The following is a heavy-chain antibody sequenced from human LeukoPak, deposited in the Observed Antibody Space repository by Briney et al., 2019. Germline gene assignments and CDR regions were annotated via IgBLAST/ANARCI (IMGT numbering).Heavy chain of an antibody. Sequence: SETLSLTCTVSGVSISSYYWSWIRQPPGKGLEWIGYIYYSGSTNYNPSLKSRVTMSVDTSKNQFSLKLSSVTAADTAVYYCARGYSAHLVDYWGQGTLVTVSS. CDR1: GVSISSYY. D-gene: IGHD4-11*01. J-gene: IGHJ4*02. CDR3: ARGYSAHLVDY. CDR2: IYYSGST. V-gene: IGHV4-59*01.